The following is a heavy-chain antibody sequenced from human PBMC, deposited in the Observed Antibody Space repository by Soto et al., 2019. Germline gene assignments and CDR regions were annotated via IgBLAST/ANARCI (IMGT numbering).Heavy chain of an antibody. J-gene: IGHJ3*02. V-gene: IGHV3-11*01. CDR2: ISSSGSTI. CDR1: GFTFSDNY. D-gene: IGHD3-3*01. Sequence: QVQLVESEGGLVKPGGSLRLSCVASGFTFSDNYMSWIRQAPGKGLEWVSYISSSGSTIYYADSVKGRFTISRDNAKNSLYLQMNSLRAEDTAVYYCATPGGFWSGSNTDAFDIWGQGTMVTVSS. CDR3: ATPGGFWSGSNTDAFDI.